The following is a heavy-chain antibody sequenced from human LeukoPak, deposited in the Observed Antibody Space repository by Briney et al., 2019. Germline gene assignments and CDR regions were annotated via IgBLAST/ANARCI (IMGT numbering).Heavy chain of an antibody. D-gene: IGHD1-26*01. CDR2: IYYSGST. J-gene: IGHJ5*02. CDR3: ARLLGRYSYPGPPKFDP. CDR1: GGSMNSYY. V-gene: IGHV4-59*12. Sequence: SETLSLTCSVSGGSMNSYYWSWIRQSPGKGLEWIGYIYYSGSTNYNPSLKSRVTISVDTSKNQFSLKLSSVTAADTAVYYCARLLGRYSYPGPPKFDPWGQGTLVTVSS.